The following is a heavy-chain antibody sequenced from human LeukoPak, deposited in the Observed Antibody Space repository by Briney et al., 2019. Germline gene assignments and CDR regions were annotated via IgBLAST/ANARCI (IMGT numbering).Heavy chain of an antibody. V-gene: IGHV5-51*01. CDR2: IFPDDSNT. D-gene: IGHD1-1*01. CDR1: GYSFASSW. J-gene: IGHJ4*02. CDR3: ARQTRRTAMEDRRIDY. Sequence: GESLKISCTAAGYSFASSWIAWVRQLPVKGLEWMGMIFPDDSNTGYNPSFQGQVTMSADKSVSAAYLQWSSLKASDTAIYYCARQTRRTAMEDRRIDYWGQGTLVIVSS.